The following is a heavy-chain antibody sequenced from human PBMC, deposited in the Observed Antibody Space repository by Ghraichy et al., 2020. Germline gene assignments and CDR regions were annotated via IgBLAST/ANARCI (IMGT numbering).Heavy chain of an antibody. CDR3: AKELGQLPPYYGMDV. D-gene: IGHD2-2*01. Sequence: GESLNISCAASGFTFSSYAMSWVRQAPGKGLEWVSAISGSGGSTYYADSVKGRFTISRDNSKNTLYLQMNSLRAEDTAVYYCAKELGQLPPYYGMDVWGQGTTVTVSS. V-gene: IGHV3-23*01. J-gene: IGHJ6*02. CDR2: ISGSGGST. CDR1: GFTFSSYA.